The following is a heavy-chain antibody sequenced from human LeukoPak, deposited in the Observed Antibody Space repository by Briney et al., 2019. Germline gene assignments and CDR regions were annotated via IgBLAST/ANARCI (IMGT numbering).Heavy chain of an antibody. Sequence: GGSLRLSCAASGCTFSSYAMSWVGQAPCKVLEWVSAISGSGGSTYYADSVKGRFTISRDNSKNTLYLQMNSLRAEDTAVYYCAKDRGYSYGYPYYFDYWGQGTLVTVSS. CDR1: GCTFSSYA. CDR2: ISGSGGST. V-gene: IGHV3-23*01. J-gene: IGHJ4*02. D-gene: IGHD5-18*01. CDR3: AKDRGYSYGYPYYFDY.